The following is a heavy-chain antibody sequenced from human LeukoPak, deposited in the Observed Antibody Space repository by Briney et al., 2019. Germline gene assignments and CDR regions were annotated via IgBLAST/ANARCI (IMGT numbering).Heavy chain of an antibody. CDR1: GYTFTSYD. CDR3: AREDGDYYYYYMDV. V-gene: IGHV1-8*03. D-gene: IGHD4-17*01. J-gene: IGHJ6*03. Sequence: ASVKVSCKASGYTFTSYDINWVRQATGQGLEWMGWMNPNSGNTGYAQKFQGRVTITRNTSISTAYMELSSLRSEDTAVYYCAREDGDYYYYYMDVWGKGTTVTVSS. CDR2: MNPNSGNT.